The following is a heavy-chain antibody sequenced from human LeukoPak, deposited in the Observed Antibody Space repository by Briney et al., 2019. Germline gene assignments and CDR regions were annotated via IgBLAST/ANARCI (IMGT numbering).Heavy chain of an antibody. D-gene: IGHD4-17*01. Sequence: HTGGSLRLSCAASGFVFSTYGMHWVRQAPGKGLEWVAVIWSHGNTKKYADSVTGRFTISRDNSKNTLYLEMNTLRAEDTAVYYCARDDDYDDHNTLDMWGHGTMVTVSS. J-gene: IGHJ3*02. CDR3: ARDDDYDDHNTLDM. V-gene: IGHV3-33*01. CDR2: IWSHGNTK. CDR1: GFVFSTYG.